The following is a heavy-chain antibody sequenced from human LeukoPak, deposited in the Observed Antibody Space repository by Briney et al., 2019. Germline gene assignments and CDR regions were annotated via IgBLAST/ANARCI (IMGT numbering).Heavy chain of an antibody. D-gene: IGHD5-18*01. Sequence: GASVKVSCKASGGTLSSYAISWVRQAPGQGLEWMGGIIPIFGTANYAQKFQGRVTITADESTSTAYMELSSLRSEDTAVYYCARGRYSYGSYTDYWGQGTLVTVSS. CDR1: GGTLSSYA. V-gene: IGHV1-69*13. CDR3: ARGRYSYGSYTDY. CDR2: IIPIFGTA. J-gene: IGHJ4*02.